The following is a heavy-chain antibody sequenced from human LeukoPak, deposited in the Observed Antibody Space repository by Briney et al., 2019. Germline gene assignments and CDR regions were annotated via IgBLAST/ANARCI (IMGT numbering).Heavy chain of an antibody. CDR1: GYTFTSYG. V-gene: IGHV1-2*02. CDR3: ARDLYYYDSSGYAGTFDY. CDR2: INPNSGGT. J-gene: IGHJ4*02. D-gene: IGHD3-22*01. Sequence: ASVKVSCKASGYTFTSYGLSWVRQAPGQGLEWMGWINPNSGGTNYAQKFQGRVTMTRDTSISTAYMELSRLRSDDTAVYYCARDLYYYDSSGYAGTFDYWGQGTLVTVSS.